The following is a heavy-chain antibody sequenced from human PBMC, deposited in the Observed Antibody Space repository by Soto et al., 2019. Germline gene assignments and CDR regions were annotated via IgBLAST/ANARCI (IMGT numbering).Heavy chain of an antibody. J-gene: IGHJ3*02. V-gene: IGHV3-33*01. Sequence: GGSLGLSCAASGFTFSSYGMHWVRQAPGKGLEWVAVIWYDGSNKYYADSVKGRFTISRDNSKNTLYLQMNSLRAEDTAVYYCARDRNSGPYAFDIWGQGTMVTVSS. CDR1: GFTFSSYG. CDR2: IWYDGSNK. CDR3: ARDRNSGPYAFDI. D-gene: IGHD6-19*01.